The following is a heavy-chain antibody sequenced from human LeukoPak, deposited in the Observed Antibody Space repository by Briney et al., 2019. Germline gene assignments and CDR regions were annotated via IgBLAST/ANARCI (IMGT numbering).Heavy chain of an antibody. CDR3: ARGSTIFNFDY. D-gene: IGHD3-9*01. Sequence: SETLSLTCTVSGGSIRSYYWSWIRQPPGKGLDSIGNIYYSGSTNYHPSFKSRVTISIDTSKNQFSLKLSSVTAADTAVYYCARGSTIFNFDYWGQGTLVTVSS. J-gene: IGHJ4*02. CDR2: IYYSGST. CDR1: GGSIRSYY. V-gene: IGHV4-59*01.